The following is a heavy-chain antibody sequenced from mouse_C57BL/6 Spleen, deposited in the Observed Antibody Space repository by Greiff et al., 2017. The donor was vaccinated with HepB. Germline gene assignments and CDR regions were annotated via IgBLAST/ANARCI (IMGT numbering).Heavy chain of an antibody. Sequence: VQVVESGPELVKPGASVKISCKASGYTFTDYYINWVKQRPGQGLEWIGWIYPGSGNTKYNEKFKGKATLTVDTSSSTAYMQLSSLTSEVSAVYFCARGPFLFYGSSESYCYFDVWGTGTTVTVSS. CDR3: ARGPFLFYGSSESYCYFDV. D-gene: IGHD1-1*01. J-gene: IGHJ1*03. CDR2: IYPGSGNT. V-gene: IGHV1-84*01. CDR1: GYTFTDYY.